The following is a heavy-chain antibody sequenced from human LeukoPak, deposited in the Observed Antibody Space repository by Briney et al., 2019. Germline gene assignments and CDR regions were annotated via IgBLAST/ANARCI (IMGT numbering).Heavy chain of an antibody. CDR1: RFTFSNYW. V-gene: IGHV3-7*03. Sequence: PGVSLRRSCAASRFTFSNYWMSRVRQAPGKGLEWVANIKGDGSYKYYMDSVKGRFTISRDNAKSSLYLQMNTLRAEDTAVYYCATSSDSSGNDWGQGTLVTVSS. J-gene: IGHJ4*02. CDR3: ATSSDSSGND. CDR2: IKGDGSYK. D-gene: IGHD3-22*01.